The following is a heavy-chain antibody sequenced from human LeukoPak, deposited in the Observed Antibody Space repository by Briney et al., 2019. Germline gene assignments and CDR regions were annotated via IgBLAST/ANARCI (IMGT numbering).Heavy chain of an antibody. V-gene: IGHV3-48*02. D-gene: IGHD3-10*01. CDR2: ISSSGDTI. J-gene: IGHJ5*01. Sequence: GGSLRLSCAASGFTFSSYSMNWVRQAPWKGLEWLSYISSSGDTIYYADSVKGRFTISRDNAKNSLYLQMNSLRDEDTAVYYCARDMTLFRGVKYWFDSWGQGTLVIVSS. CDR1: GFTFSSYS. CDR3: ARDMTLFRGVKYWFDS.